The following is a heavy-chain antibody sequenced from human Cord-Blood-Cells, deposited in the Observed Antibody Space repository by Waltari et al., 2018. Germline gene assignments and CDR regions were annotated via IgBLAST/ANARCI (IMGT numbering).Heavy chain of an antibody. J-gene: IGHJ5*02. D-gene: IGHD5-18*01. V-gene: IGHV3-21*01. CDR3: ARDDLYSSRVWFDP. CDR1: GFTFSSSS. Sequence: EVQLVESGGGLVKPGGSLRLSCAASGFTFSSSSMNWVRHAPGKGLEWVSSISSSSSYIYYADSVKGRFTISRDNAKNSLYLQMNSLRAEDTAVYYCARDDLYSSRVWFDPWGQGTLVTVSS. CDR2: ISSSSSYI.